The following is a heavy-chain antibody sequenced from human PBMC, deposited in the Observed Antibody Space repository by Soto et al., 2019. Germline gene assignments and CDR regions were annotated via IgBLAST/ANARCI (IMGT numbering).Heavy chain of an antibody. D-gene: IGHD4-17*01. CDR2: INAGDGNT. CDR1: GYTFTSYA. V-gene: IGHV1-3*05. CDR3: ASESYGGEFDY. J-gene: IGHJ4*02. Sequence: QVQLVQSGAEEKKPGASVKVSCKASGYTFTSYAMHWVRQAPGQRLEWMGWINAGDGNTKYSQKFQGRVTITRDTSASKAYMELSSLRSEDTAVYYCASESYGGEFDYWGQGTLVPVSS.